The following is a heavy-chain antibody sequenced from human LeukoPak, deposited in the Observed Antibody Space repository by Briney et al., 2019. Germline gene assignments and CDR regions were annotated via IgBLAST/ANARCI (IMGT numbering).Heavy chain of an antibody. J-gene: IGHJ6*02. Sequence: GGSLRLSCAAAGFTFSSYSMNWVRQAPGKGLEWVSAISGSGGSTYYADSVKGRFTISRDNSKNTLYLQMNSLRAEDTAVYYCAKAVSRSSWPYYYYYYGMDVWGQGTTVTVSS. V-gene: IGHV3-23*01. CDR3: AKAVSRSSWPYYYYYYGMDV. CDR2: ISGSGGST. D-gene: IGHD6-13*01. CDR1: GFTFSSYS.